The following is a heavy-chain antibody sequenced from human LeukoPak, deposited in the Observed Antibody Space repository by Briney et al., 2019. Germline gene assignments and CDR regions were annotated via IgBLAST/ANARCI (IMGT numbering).Heavy chain of an antibody. CDR1: GFTFSSYA. CDR3: AKGGDSGYDSTMRN. Sequence: GGSLRLSCAASGFTFSSYAMSWVRQAPGKGLEWVSAISGSGGSTYYAVSVKGRFTISRDNSKNTLYLQMNSLRAEDTAVYYCAKGGDSGYDSTMRNWGQGTLVTVSS. CDR2: ISGSGGST. D-gene: IGHD5-12*01. V-gene: IGHV3-23*01. J-gene: IGHJ4*02.